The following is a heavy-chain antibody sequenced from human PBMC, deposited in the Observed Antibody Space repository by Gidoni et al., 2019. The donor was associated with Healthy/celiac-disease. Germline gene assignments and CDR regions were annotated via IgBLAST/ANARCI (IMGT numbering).Heavy chain of an antibody. CDR3: ARAHYGSLSAFDI. V-gene: IGHV4-39*07. CDR2: IYYSGST. J-gene: IGHJ3*02. Sequence: QLQLQESGPGLVKPSETLSLTCTVSGGSISSSSYYWGWIRQPPGKGLEWIGSIYYSGSTYYNPSLKSRVTISVDTSKNQFSLKLSSVTAADTAVYYCARAHYGSLSAFDIWGQGTMVTVSS. D-gene: IGHD3-10*01. CDR1: GGSISSSSYY.